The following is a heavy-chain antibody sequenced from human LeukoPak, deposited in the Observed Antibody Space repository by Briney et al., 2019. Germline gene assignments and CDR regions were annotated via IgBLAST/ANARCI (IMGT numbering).Heavy chain of an antibody. CDR2: IIPIFGTA. V-gene: IGHV1-69*06. CDR3: ARGAVAGNDY. CDR1: GGTFGRYA. D-gene: IGHD6-19*01. J-gene: IGHJ4*02. Sequence: GASVKVSCKASGGTFGRYAISWVRQAPGQGREWMGGIIPIFGTANYAQKFQGRVTITADKSTSTAYMELSSLRSEDTAVYYCARGAVAGNDYWGQGTLVTVSS.